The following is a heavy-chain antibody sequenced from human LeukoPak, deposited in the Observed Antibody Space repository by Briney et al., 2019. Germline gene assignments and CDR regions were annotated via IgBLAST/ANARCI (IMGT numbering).Heavy chain of an antibody. CDR1: GYTVTSYY. D-gene: IGHD6-13*01. J-gene: IGHJ4*02. Sequence: ASVKVSCKASGYTVTSYYMHWVRQAPGQGLEWMGILNPSGGSTSYAQKFQGRVTMTTDTSTNTAYMELRSLRSDDTAVYYCASGEYSSSWYSHYWGQGTLVTVSS. CDR3: ASGEYSSSWYSHY. CDR2: LNPSGGST. V-gene: IGHV1-46*01.